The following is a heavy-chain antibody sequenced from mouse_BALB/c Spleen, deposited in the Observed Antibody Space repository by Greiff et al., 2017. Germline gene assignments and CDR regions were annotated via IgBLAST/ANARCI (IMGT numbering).Heavy chain of an antibody. D-gene: IGHD2-2*01. CDR3: ERGLWLRRDMDY. J-gene: IGHJ4*01. V-gene: IGHV5-4*02. Sequence: EVQVVESGGGLVKPGGSLKLSCAASGFTFSDYYMYWVRQTPEKRLEWVATISDGGSYTYYPDSVKGRFTISRDNAKNNLYLQMSSLKSEDTAMYNCERGLWLRRDMDYWGEGTSVTVSS. CDR1: GFTFSDYY. CDR2: ISDGGSYT.